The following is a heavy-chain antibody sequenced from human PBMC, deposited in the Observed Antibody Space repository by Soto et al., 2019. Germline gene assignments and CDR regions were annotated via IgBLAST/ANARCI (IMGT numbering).Heavy chain of an antibody. CDR2: INAGNGDT. V-gene: IGHV1-3*01. D-gene: IGHD3-22*01. Sequence: ASVKVSCKASGYTFTIYPMHWVLQSAVQGLEWMGCINAGNGDTKYSQKFQGRVTITRDTSAITAYMELSNLRSEDTAVYYCVRDWTHYDSSGPGDYWGQGTLVTVSS. CDR3: VRDWTHYDSSGPGDY. J-gene: IGHJ4*02. CDR1: GYTFTIYP.